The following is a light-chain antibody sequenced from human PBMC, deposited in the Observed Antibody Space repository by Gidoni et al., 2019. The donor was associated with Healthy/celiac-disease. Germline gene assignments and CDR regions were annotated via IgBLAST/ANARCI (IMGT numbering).Light chain of an antibody. CDR1: SSNIVAGYD. J-gene: IGLJ2*01. CDR2: GNS. CDR3: QSYDSSLSGSGV. V-gene: IGLV1-40*01. Sequence: QSVLTQPPSVSGAPGQRVTISCTGSSSNIVAGYDVHWYQQLPGTAPKLPIYGNSNRPSGVPDRFSGSKSGTSASLAITGLQAEDEADYYCQSYDSSLSGSGVFGGGTKLTVL.